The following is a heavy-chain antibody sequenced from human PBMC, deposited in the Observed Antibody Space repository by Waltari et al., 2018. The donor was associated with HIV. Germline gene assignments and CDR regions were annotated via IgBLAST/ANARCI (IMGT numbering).Heavy chain of an antibody. J-gene: IGHJ4*02. CDR2: INWNSDNI. CDR1: GSTFDDYA. D-gene: IGHD3-22*01. V-gene: IGHV3-9*01. CDR3: AKAYDSSGFQYYFDY. Sequence: EVQLVESGGDLVQPGSSLRLSCAASGSTFDDYAMHWVRQAPGKGLEWVSGINWNSDNIGYADSVKGRFTISRDHAKNSLYLQMNSLRPEDTALYYCAKAYDSSGFQYYFDYWGQGTLVTVSS.